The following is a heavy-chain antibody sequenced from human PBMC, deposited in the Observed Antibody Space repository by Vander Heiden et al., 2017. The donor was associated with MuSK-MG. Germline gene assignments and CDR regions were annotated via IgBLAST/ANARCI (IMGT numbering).Heavy chain of an antibody. CDR2: IDHTGSSI. CDR1: GYSISSGYY. V-gene: IGHV4-38-2*01. J-gene: IGHJ4*02. D-gene: IGHD3-3*01. Sequence: QVQLQESGPGLVHPSATLSLTCAVSGYSISSGYYWGWIRHSPGMGLEWVGSIDHTGSSIYYNPCLKSRVTLSLDTSKNQFSLNLSSVTAADTAFDYCARHKNRRPRFYVDDWGKGALVTVSS. CDR3: ARHKNRRPRFYVDD.